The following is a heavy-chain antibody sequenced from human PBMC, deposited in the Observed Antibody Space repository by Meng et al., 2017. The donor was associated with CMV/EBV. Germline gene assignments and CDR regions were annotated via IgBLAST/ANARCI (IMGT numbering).Heavy chain of an antibody. V-gene: IGHV2-70*20. D-gene: IGHD4-23*01. CDR3: ARIAYGGNSGYFDY. CDR1: GFSLSTSGMC. Sequence: SGPTLVKPTQTLTLTCTFSGFSLSTSGMCVSWVRQPPGKALEWLALIDWDDDKYYSTSLKTRLTISKDTSKNQVVLTMTNMDPVDTATYYCARIAYGGNSGYFDYWGQGTLVTVPQ. J-gene: IGHJ4*02. CDR2: IDWDDDK.